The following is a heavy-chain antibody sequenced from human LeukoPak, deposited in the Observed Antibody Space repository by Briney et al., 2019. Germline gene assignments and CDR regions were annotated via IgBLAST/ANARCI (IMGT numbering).Heavy chain of an antibody. CDR3: ASPRGGDGNNNFDY. J-gene: IGHJ4*02. CDR2: IIPILGIA. V-gene: IGHV1-69*04. CDR1: GGTFSSYA. D-gene: IGHD5-24*01. Sequence: GSSVKVSCKASGGTFSSYAISWVRQAPGQGLEWMGRIIPILGIANYAQKFQGRVTITADKSTSTAYMELSSLRSEDTAVYYCASPRGGDGNNNFDYWGQGTLVTVSS.